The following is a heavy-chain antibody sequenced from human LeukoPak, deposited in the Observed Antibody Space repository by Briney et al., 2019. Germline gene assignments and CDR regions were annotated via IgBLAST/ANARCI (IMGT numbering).Heavy chain of an antibody. Sequence: GGSLRLSCAASGFTFSTYGMHWVRQAPGKGLEWVAFIRYDGSNKYYADSVKGRFTISRDNSKNTLYLQMNSLRAEDTAVYYCARSCSGGSCYSDYWGRGTLVTVSS. V-gene: IGHV3-30*02. CDR2: IRYDGSNK. D-gene: IGHD2-15*01. CDR3: ARSCSGGSCYSDY. J-gene: IGHJ4*02. CDR1: GFTFSTYG.